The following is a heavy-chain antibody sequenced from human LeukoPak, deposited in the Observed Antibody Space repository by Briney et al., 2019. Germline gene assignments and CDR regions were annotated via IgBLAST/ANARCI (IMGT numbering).Heavy chain of an antibody. Sequence: ASVKVSCKASGYGFTSYDINWVRQAAGQGLEWMGWMNPNSGNTGYAQRLQGRVSMTMNTSITTAYMELSSLRSEDAAVYYCARALSWTTQSYYYMDVWGKGTTVTVSS. V-gene: IGHV1-8*01. CDR1: GYGFTSYD. D-gene: IGHD3/OR15-3a*01. CDR2: MNPNSGNT. J-gene: IGHJ6*03. CDR3: ARALSWTTQSYYYMDV.